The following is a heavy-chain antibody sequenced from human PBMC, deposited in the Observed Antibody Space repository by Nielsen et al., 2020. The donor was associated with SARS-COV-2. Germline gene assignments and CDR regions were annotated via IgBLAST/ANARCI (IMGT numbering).Heavy chain of an antibody. D-gene: IGHD3-22*01. Sequence: WVRQAPGQGLEWMGIINPSGGSTGYLQKLQGRVTMTRDTSTSIVYMELSSLRSEDTAVYCCARDNRYYYDSSGYYNFDYWGQGTLVTVSS. V-gene: IGHV1-46*04. J-gene: IGHJ4*02. CDR2: INPSGGST. CDR3: ARDNRYYYDSSGYYNFDY.